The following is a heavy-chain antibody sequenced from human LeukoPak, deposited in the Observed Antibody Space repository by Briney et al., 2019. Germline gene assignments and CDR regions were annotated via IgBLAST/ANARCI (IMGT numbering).Heavy chain of an antibody. D-gene: IGHD3-22*01. CDR3: ARPSGGSGYSPTHC. Sequence: PGGSLRLSCAASGFIFSSYWMHWVRQAPGKGLVWVSRINTDGSTTTYADSVKGRFTISRDNAKNTLYLQMNSLRAEDTAVYYCARPSGGSGYSPTHCWGQGTLVTVSS. CDR2: INTDGSTT. CDR1: GFIFSSYW. J-gene: IGHJ4*02. V-gene: IGHV3-74*01.